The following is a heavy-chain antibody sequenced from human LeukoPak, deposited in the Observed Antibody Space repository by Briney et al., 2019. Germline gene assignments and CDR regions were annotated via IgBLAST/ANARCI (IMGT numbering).Heavy chain of an antibody. CDR1: SGSIRSNY. Sequence: PSETLSLTCTVSSGSIRSNYWSWIRQPPGKGLEWIGYIYSSGSTNYNPSLKSRVTMSVDTSKNQFSLNLSSVTAADTAVYYCATLKGWPTYYLDLWGQGTLVTVSS. J-gene: IGHJ5*02. CDR3: ATLKGWPTYYLDL. D-gene: IGHD1-26*01. V-gene: IGHV4-4*09. CDR2: IYSSGST.